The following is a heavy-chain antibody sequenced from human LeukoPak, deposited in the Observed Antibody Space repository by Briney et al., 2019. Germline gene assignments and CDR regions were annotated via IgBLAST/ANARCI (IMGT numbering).Heavy chain of an antibody. V-gene: IGHV1-69*05. D-gene: IGHD6-6*01. CDR1: GYTFTGYY. CDR2: IIPIFGTT. Sequence: SVKVSCKASGYTFTGYYMHWVRQAPGQGLEWMAGIIPIFGTTHYAQRFQGRVTITTDESTSAVYMELSSLRSEDTAVYYCARPSIVARPDYYYYYMDVWGKGTTVTVSS. J-gene: IGHJ6*03. CDR3: ARPSIVARPDYYYYYMDV.